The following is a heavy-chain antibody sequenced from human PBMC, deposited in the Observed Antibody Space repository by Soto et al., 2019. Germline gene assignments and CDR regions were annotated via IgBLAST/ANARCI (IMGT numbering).Heavy chain of an antibody. D-gene: IGHD3-22*01. CDR1: GYSFSTYW. Sequence: LKVSRKTSGYSFSTYWIGWVRHIPVKFLVWVGIIYPDNSDTRYSPSFQGQVTHSVNKPTSTAYLQWSSQKAADTAMYYCARRDNSGFPDYWGQGTLVTVSS. J-gene: IGHJ4*02. CDR3: ARRDNSGFPDY. CDR2: IYPDNSDT. V-gene: IGHV5-51*04.